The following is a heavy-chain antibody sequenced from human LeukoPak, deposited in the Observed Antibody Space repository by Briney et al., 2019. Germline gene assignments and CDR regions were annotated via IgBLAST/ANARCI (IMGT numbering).Heavy chain of an antibody. D-gene: IGHD4-23*01. CDR1: GFTVSSNY. CDR3: ARRAGGYSHPYDY. V-gene: IGHV3-53*01. Sequence: GGSLRLSCAASGFTVSSNYMSWVRQAPGKGLEWVSVIYSGGSTYYADSVKGRFTISRDNSKNTLYLQMNSLRAEDTAVYYCARRAGGYSHPYDYWGQGILVTVSS. CDR2: IYSGGST. J-gene: IGHJ4*02.